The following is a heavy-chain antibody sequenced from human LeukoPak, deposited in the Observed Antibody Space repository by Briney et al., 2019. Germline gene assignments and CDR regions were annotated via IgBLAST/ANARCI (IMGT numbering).Heavy chain of an antibody. CDR2: INPTGGSS. V-gene: IGHV1-46*01. CDR1: GYSFTKYY. D-gene: IGHD3-16*02. Sequence: PGASVRVSCKASGYSFTKYYVHWVRQAPGQGLVWLGVINPTGGSSSYGQRFYGRITLTRDTSTSTVYMELSSLRSEDTAVYYCARAQGSIMITFGGVIVVPPFDYWGQGTLVTVSS. J-gene: IGHJ4*02. CDR3: ARAQGSIMITFGGVIVVPPFDY.